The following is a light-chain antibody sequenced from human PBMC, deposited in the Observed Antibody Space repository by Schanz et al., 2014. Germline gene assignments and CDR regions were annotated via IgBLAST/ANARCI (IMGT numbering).Light chain of an antibody. CDR3: QQYNNWPLT. CDR2: GAS. Sequence: EIVMTQSPATLSVSPGERATLSCRASQSVSSNLGWYQQKPGQPPRLLIYGASTRATGIPGRFSGSGSGTEFTLTISSLQSEDFAVYYCQQYNNWPLTFGGGTKVEIK. V-gene: IGKV3-15*01. J-gene: IGKJ4*01. CDR1: QSVSSN.